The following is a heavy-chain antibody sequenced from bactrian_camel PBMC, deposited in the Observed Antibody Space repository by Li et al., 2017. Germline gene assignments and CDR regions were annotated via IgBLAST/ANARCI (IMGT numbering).Heavy chain of an antibody. J-gene: IGHJ4*01. V-gene: IGHV3S60*01. Sequence: HVQLVESGGDSVHSGGSLRLSCKHSGFSFEDSDIGWSRQAPGKERETVATYMGIGYTYYADSVKDRFHISLDNAKRTVFLQMNTLIPDDSATYYCASGRSAGSQCTTPAGMTYWGHGTQVTVS. CDR3: ASGRSAGSQCTTPAGMTY. CDR1: GFSFEDSD. CDR2: TYMGIGYT. D-gene: IGHD2*01.